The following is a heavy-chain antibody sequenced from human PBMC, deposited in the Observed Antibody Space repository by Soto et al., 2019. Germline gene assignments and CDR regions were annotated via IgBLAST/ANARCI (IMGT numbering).Heavy chain of an antibody. CDR3: ARDVSSSIDC. CDR1: GGTFSSYT. D-gene: IGHD6-6*01. V-gene: IGHV1-69*08. Sequence: QVQLVQSGAEVKKPGSSVKVSCKASGGTFSSYTISWVRQAPGQGLEWMGRIIPILGIANYAQKFQGRVTITRDTSASIAYMEMSSLRSEDTTVYYCARDVSSSIDCWGQGTLVTVSS. CDR2: IIPILGIA. J-gene: IGHJ4*02.